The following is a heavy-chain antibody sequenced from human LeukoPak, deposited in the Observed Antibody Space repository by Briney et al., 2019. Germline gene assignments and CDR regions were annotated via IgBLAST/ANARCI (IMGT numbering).Heavy chain of an antibody. CDR3: ARRGSALEWFYP. CDR1: RDSFTNHW. CDR2: IYPGDSDT. Sequence: GESLKISFTGSRDSFTNHWLAWGRPMPGKGLEWMGIIYPGDSDTRYNPSFQGRVTIPADNSISTAYLQWSSLKASDTAIYYCARRGSALEWFYPWGQGTLVTVSS. V-gene: IGHV5-51*01. D-gene: IGHD6-6*01. J-gene: IGHJ5*02.